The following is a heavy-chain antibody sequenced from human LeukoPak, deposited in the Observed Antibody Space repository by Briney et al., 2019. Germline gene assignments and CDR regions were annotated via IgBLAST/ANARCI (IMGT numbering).Heavy chain of an antibody. D-gene: IGHD3-9*01. V-gene: IGHV3-7*01. CDR2: IKQDGSEK. J-gene: IGHJ5*02. CDR3: ARDIRETEYYDILTGYSPSWFDP. CDR1: GFTFSSYW. Sequence: GGSLRLSCAASGFTFSSYWMSWVRQAPGKGLEWVANIKQDGSEKYYVDSVKGRFTISRDNAKNSLYLQMNSLRAEDTAVYYCARDIRETEYYDILTGYSPSWFDPWGQGTLVTVSS.